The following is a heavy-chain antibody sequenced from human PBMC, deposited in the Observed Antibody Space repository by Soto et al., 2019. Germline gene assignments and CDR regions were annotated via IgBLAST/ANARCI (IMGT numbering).Heavy chain of an antibody. Sequence: GGSLRLSCAASGFTFDDYTMHWVRQAPGKGLEWVSLISWDGGSTYYADSVKGRFTISRDNSKNSLYLQMNSLRTEETALYYCAKDNIYLPNWIPAAKGPYYYYGMDVWGQGTTVTVSS. V-gene: IGHV3-43*01. CDR1: GFTFDDYT. CDR3: AKDNIYLPNWIPAAKGPYYYYGMDV. CDR2: ISWDGGST. D-gene: IGHD1-20*01. J-gene: IGHJ6*02.